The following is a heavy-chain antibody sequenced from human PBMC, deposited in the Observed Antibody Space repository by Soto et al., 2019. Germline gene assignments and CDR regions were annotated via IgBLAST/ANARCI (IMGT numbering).Heavy chain of an antibody. CDR3: AKDIEDCSSTSCYAGYYYYGMDV. Sequence: GGSLRLSCAASGFTFSSYGMHWVRQAPGKGLEWVAVISYDGSNKYYADSVKGRFTISRDNSKNTLYLQMNSLRAEDTAVYYCAKDIEDCSSTSCYAGYYYYGMDVWGQGTTVTVSS. CDR1: GFTFSSYG. V-gene: IGHV3-30*18. D-gene: IGHD2-2*01. J-gene: IGHJ6*02. CDR2: ISYDGSNK.